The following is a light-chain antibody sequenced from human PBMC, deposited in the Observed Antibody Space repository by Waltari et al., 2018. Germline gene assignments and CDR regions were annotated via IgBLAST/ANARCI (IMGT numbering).Light chain of an antibody. CDR1: NIGRTG. J-gene: IGLJ2*01. CDR3: QVWDSSSDHVV. CDR2: DND. V-gene: IGLV3-21*04. Sequence: SYVLTQPPSVSVAPGKTASITCGGNNIGRTGVHWYQRKAGQAPELVIFDNDDRPSGIPERFAGSNSGNTATLTISRVEAGDEADYYCQVWDSSSDHVVFGGGTKLTVL.